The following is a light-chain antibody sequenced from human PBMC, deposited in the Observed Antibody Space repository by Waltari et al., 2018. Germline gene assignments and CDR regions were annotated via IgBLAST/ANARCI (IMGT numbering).Light chain of an antibody. J-gene: IGLJ1*01. CDR1: SSDVGDYNY. V-gene: IGLV2-14*03. CDR2: DVS. Sequence: QSALTQPASVSGSPGQSITISCTGTSSDVGDYNYVSWYQHDPGKAPKLLIYDVSNRPSGVSNRFSGSRSGNTASLTISGLQAEDEADYYCSSYTRTTIGLYVFGTGTKVTVL. CDR3: SSYTRTTIGLYV.